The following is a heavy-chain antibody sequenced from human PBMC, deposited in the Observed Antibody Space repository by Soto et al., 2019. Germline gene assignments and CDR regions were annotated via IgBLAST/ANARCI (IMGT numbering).Heavy chain of an antibody. Sequence: QVQLQESGPGLVEPSQTLSLTCTVSGGSVSSGGYFWSWIRQPPGEGLEWIGHIYNSGSTYSNPSLRGRVTISVDTSKSQFSLKLSSVTAADTAVYYCARGPSADQIDFWGQGTLVTVSS. V-gene: IGHV4-30-4*01. D-gene: IGHD3-3*01. CDR2: IYNSGST. CDR1: GGSVSSGGYF. J-gene: IGHJ4*02. CDR3: ARGPSADQIDF.